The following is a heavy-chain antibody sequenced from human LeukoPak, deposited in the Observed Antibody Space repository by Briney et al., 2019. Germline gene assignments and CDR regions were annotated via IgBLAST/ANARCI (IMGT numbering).Heavy chain of an antibody. Sequence: SETLSLTCTVSGGSISSGGYYWGWIRQHPGKGLEWFGYIYYSGSTYYNPSLKSRVTISVDTSKNQFSLKLSSVTAADAALYYCPRSPPAQWLNYGMDVSGQGTTVTVSS. V-gene: IGHV4-31*03. CDR2: IYYSGST. J-gene: IGHJ6*02. CDR3: PRSPPAQWLNYGMDV. D-gene: IGHD3-22*01. CDR1: GGSISSGGYY.